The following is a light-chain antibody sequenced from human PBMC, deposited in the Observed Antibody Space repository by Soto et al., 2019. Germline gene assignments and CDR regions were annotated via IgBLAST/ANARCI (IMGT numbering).Light chain of an antibody. V-gene: IGKV1-39*01. J-gene: IGKJ5*01. CDR1: QSISNF. CDR2: SAS. CDR3: QQADTFPIT. Sequence: DIQMTQSPSTLAASVGDGVTIFCRASQSISNFLHWYQQKPGKAPKLLIYSASKLQSGVPSRFSGSGSGTDFTLTISSLQPEDSAIYYCQQADTFPITFGQGTRLEIK.